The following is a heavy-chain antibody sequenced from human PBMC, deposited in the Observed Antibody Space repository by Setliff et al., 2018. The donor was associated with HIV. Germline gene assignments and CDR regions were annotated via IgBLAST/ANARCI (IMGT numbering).Heavy chain of an antibody. CDR2: IYPNTGGT. Sequence: ASVKVSCKASGYTFTDYYIHWVRQAPGQGLEWMGWIYPNTGGTNYAQKFQGRVTMTRDTSISTAYMELSRLRSDDTAVYYCARGLSFYDPGGFDYWGQGTLVTVSS. CDR3: ARGLSFYDPGGFDY. J-gene: IGHJ4*02. V-gene: IGHV1-2*02. CDR1: GYTFTDYY. D-gene: IGHD3-22*01.